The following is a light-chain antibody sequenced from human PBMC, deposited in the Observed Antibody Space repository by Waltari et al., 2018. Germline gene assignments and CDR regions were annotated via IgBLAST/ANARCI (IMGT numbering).Light chain of an antibody. CDR2: EVS. CDR1: SSDVGAFNY. V-gene: IGLV2-14*01. J-gene: IGLJ3*02. CDR3: NSYTTTAARV. Sequence: QSALTQPASVSGSPGQSITISCTGTSSDVGAFNYISWYQQHPGKAPKLIIYEVSNRPAVGSPRFSGSKSGNTASLTISGLQTEDEADYYCNSYTTTAARVFGGGTRLTVL.